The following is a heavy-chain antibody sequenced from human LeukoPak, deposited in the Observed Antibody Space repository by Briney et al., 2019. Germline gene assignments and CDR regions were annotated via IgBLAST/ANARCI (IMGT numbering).Heavy chain of an antibody. CDR2: FDPEDGET. J-gene: IGHJ6*02. CDR1: GYTLTELS. CDR3: ATRIVGGTNYYYYGMDV. Sequence: ASVKVSCKVSGYTLTELSMHWVRQAPGKGLEWMGGFDPEDGETIYAQKFQGRVTMTEDTSTDTAYRELSSLRSEDTAVYYCATRIVGGTNYYYYGMDVWGQGTTVTVSS. V-gene: IGHV1-24*01. D-gene: IGHD1-26*01.